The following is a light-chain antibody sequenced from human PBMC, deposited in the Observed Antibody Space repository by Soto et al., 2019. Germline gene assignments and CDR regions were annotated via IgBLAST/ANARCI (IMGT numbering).Light chain of an antibody. CDR2: DAS. CDR3: QQYNSYPVT. V-gene: IGKV1-5*01. J-gene: IGKJ2*01. CDR1: QSISSW. Sequence: DIQMTQSPSTLSASVGDRVTITCRASQSISSWLAWYQQKPGKAPKLLIYDASSLESGVPSRFRGSGSGTEFTLTISGLQPDDFATYYCQQYNSYPVTFGQGTKLEIK.